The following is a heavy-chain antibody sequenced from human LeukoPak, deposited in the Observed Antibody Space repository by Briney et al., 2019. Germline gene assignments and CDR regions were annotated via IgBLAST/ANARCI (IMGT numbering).Heavy chain of an antibody. V-gene: IGHV3-20*04. CDR2: INWNGGST. CDR1: GFTFDDYG. J-gene: IGHJ3*02. D-gene: IGHD3-10*01. Sequence: GGSLRLSCAASGFTFDDYGMSWVRQAPGKGLEWVGGINWNGGSTGYADSVKGRFTISRDKAKNSLYLQMNSLRAEDTALYYCASAYYYGTGSYRNAFDRWGQRIMVAVS. CDR3: ASAYYYGTGSYRNAFDR.